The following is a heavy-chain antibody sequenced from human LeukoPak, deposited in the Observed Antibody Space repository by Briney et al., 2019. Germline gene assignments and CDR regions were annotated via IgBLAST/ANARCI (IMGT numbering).Heavy chain of an antibody. CDR2: IYSGGST. CDR3: APAVQWLRYDY. CDR1: GFTVSTNY. J-gene: IGHJ4*02. V-gene: IGHV3-53*01. Sequence: GGSLRLSCAASGFTVSTNYMSWVRQAPGKGLEWVSVIYSGGSTYYADSVKGRFTISRDNSKDTLYLQMNSLRAEDTAVYYCAPAVQWLRYDYWGQGTLVTVSS. D-gene: IGHD5-12*01.